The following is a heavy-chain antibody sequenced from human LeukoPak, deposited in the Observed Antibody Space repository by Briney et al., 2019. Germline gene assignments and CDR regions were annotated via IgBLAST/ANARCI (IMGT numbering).Heavy chain of an antibody. CDR3: AKPLGDIAPDY. J-gene: IGHJ4*02. CDR2: ISYDGSNK. Sequence: GGSLRLSCAASGFTFSSYAMHWVRQAPGKGLEWVAVISYDGSNKYYADSVKGRFTISRDNSKNTLYLQMNSLRAEDTAVYYCAKPLGDIAPDYWGQGTLVTVSS. CDR1: GFTFSSYA. V-gene: IGHV3-30*04. D-gene: IGHD3-16*01.